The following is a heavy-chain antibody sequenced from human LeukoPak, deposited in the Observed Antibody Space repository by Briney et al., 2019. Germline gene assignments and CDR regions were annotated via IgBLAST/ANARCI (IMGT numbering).Heavy chain of an antibody. CDR2: ISYSGGT. V-gene: IGHV4-59*01. CDR1: GGSISSYF. Sequence: PSETLSLTCTVSGGSISSYFWSWVRQPPGKRLEWIGYISYSGGTNYNPSLKSRVTISVDTSKNQFSLNLSSVTAADTAEYYCARRGSSRYYPWYIDLSGRGTLVTVSS. D-gene: IGHD3-22*01. CDR3: ARRGSSRYYPWYIDL. J-gene: IGHJ2*01.